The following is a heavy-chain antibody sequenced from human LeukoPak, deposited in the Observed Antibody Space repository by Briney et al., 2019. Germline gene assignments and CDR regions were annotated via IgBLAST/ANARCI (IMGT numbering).Heavy chain of an antibody. Sequence: GGSLRLSCAASGFTFSSYSMNWVRQAPGKGLEWVSSISSSSSYIYYADSVKGRFTISRDNAKNSLYLQMNSLRAEDTAVYYGARAGTINMVRGVTVDLYYYYYMDVWGKGTTVTVSS. J-gene: IGHJ6*03. CDR3: ARAGTINMVRGVTVDLYYYYYMDV. CDR2: ISSSSSYI. V-gene: IGHV3-21*01. D-gene: IGHD3-10*01. CDR1: GFTFSSYS.